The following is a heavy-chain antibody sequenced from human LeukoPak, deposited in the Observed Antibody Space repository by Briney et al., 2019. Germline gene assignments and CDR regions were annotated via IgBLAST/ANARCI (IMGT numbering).Heavy chain of an antibody. D-gene: IGHD2-21*01. CDR2: IRYDGSNK. V-gene: IGHV3-30*02. Sequence: GGSLRLSCAASGFTFSSYGMHWVRQAPGKGLEWVAFIRYDGSNKYYADSVKGRFTISRDNSKNTLYLQMNSLRAEDTAVYYCAKTAIVVADLGWFDPWGQGTLVTVSP. CDR3: AKTAIVVADLGWFDP. J-gene: IGHJ5*02. CDR1: GFTFSSYG.